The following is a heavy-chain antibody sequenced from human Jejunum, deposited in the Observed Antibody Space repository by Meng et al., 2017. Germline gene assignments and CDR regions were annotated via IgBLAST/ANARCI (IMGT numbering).Heavy chain of an antibody. CDR2: INTSTGKP. V-gene: IGHV7-4-1*02. Sequence: QVQLVQFGSEFKKPGAPVKVSCMASGYPFISYPITWVRHAPGQGPEWMGWINTSTGKPTYAQGFTGRFAFSLDISVNTAYLEISSLKGDDTAMYYCAREKWQHGSSFDVWGQGTLGTVSS. D-gene: IGHD6-6*01. CDR1: GYPFISYP. J-gene: IGHJ4*02. CDR3: AREKWQHGSSFDV.